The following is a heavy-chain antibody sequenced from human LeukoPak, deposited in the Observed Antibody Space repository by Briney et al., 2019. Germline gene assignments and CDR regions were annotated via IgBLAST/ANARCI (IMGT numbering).Heavy chain of an antibody. Sequence: GGSLRLSCAASGFTFSSYSMNWVRQAPGKGLEWVSSISSSSSYIYYADSVKGRFTISRDNAKNSLYLQMNSLRAEDTAVYYCARWVNSGSYKLYYGLDVWGQGTTVTVSS. CDR1: GFTFSSYS. CDR3: ARWVNSGSYKLYYGLDV. D-gene: IGHD1-26*01. J-gene: IGHJ6*02. V-gene: IGHV3-21*01. CDR2: ISSSSSYI.